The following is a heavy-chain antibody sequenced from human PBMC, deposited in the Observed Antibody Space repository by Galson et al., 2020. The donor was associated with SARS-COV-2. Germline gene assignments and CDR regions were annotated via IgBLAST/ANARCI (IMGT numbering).Heavy chain of an antibody. Sequence: SETLSLTCAVSGGSFSGYYWSWIRQPPGKGLEWIGEINHSGSTNYNPSLKSRVTISVDTSKNQFSLNLSSVTAADTAVDYCARGHQVGFDWHYYYYGMDVWGQGTTVTVSS. V-gene: IGHV4-34*01. CDR2: INHSGST. J-gene: IGHJ6*02. CDR3: ARGHQVGFDWHYYYYGMDV. D-gene: IGHD3-9*01. CDR1: GGSFSGYY.